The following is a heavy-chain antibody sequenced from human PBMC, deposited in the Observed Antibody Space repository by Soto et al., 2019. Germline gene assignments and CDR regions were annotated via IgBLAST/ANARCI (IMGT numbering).Heavy chain of an antibody. CDR3: ARDSPIGSTFSGHDDIDS. J-gene: IGHJ5*01. CDR2: IIPILDIT. V-gene: IGHV1-69*08. Sequence: QVQLVQSGAEVKKPGSSVKVSCKASGSTFSNHIITWVRQAPGQGLEWMGRIIPILDITNYAQKFQGRVTITAAKSTTTAYMEVSSLSSEYTAVYYCARDSPIGSTFSGHDDIDSWGQGTLVTVSS. CDR1: GSTFSNHI. D-gene: IGHD5-12*01.